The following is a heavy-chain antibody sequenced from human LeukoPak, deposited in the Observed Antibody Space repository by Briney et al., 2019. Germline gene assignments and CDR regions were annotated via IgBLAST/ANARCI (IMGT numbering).Heavy chain of an antibody. CDR2: ISSDGSIT. Sequence: GGSLRLSCAASGFTVSSNYMSWVRRASGKGLVWVSRISSDGSITTYADSVKGRFTISKDNAKNTLYLQMNSLRAEDTAVYYCASDIGDWGQGTLVTVSS. D-gene: IGHD3-10*01. CDR1: GFTVSSNY. V-gene: IGHV3-74*01. J-gene: IGHJ4*02. CDR3: ASDIGD.